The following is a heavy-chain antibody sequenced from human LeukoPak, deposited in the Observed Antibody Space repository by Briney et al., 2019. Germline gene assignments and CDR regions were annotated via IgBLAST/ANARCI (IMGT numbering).Heavy chain of an antibody. CDR3: ARVWELSYDY. Sequence: GGSLRLSCAGSGFTFIDYWMSWVRQAPGRGLEWVANIKQDGSEYYYVDSVKGRFTISRDNSKNTVDLLVNSLRAEDTAVYYCARVWELSYDYWGQGTLVTVSS. V-gene: IGHV3-7*03. J-gene: IGHJ4*02. D-gene: IGHD3-16*02. CDR2: IKQDGSEY. CDR1: GFTFIDYW.